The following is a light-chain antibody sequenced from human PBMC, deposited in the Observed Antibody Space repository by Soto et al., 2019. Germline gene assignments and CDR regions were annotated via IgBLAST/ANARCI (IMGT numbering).Light chain of an antibody. Sequence: DIPMTQSPSTLSASVGDRVTITCRASQSISSWLAWYQQKPGKAPKLLIYKASSLESGVPSRFSGSGSGTDFTLTISSLQAADFAVYHCQHYNNWPITFGQGTLLEIK. V-gene: IGKV1-5*03. CDR1: QSISSW. J-gene: IGKJ5*01. CDR2: KAS. CDR3: QHYNNWPIT.